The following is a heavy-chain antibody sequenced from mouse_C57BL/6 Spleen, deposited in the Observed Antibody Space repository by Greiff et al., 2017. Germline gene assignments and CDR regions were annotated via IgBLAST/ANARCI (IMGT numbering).Heavy chain of an antibody. D-gene: IGHD2-4*01. J-gene: IGHJ2*01. CDR3: AREGDYDYDASDY. V-gene: IGHV1-82*01. CDR1: GYAFSSSW. CDR2: IYPGDGDT. Sequence: QVQLQQSGPELVKPGASVKISCKASGYAFSSSWMNWVKQRPGKGLEWIGRIYPGDGDTNYNGKFKGKATLTADKSSSTAYMQLSSLTSEDSAVYFWAREGDYDYDASDYWGQGTTLTVSS.